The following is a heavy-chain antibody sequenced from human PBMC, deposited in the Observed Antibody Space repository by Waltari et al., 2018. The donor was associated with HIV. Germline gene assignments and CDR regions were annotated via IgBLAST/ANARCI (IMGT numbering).Heavy chain of an antibody. CDR1: GFTFSRHW. CDR3: ARDKVEGATLFDH. D-gene: IGHD1-26*01. Sequence: EVQLVESGGGLVQPGGSLRLSCAASGFTFSRHWMSWVRQAPGKGLEWVGNIKEDGSEKYYVDSLKGRFTISRDNAKNSLFLQMNSLRAEDTAVYYCARDKVEGATLFDHWGQGTLVTVSS. CDR2: IKEDGSEK. J-gene: IGHJ4*02. V-gene: IGHV3-7*01.